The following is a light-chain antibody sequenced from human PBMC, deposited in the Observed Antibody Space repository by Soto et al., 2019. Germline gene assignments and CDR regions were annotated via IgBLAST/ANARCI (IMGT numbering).Light chain of an antibody. J-gene: IGKJ1*01. Sequence: EIVLTQSPATLSVSPGERATLYFVASQRVSGGFLAWYQQKPGLAPRLILYDTSFRATGIPDRFSGSGSGTDFTLTISRLDPEDFAVYYCQQYGSSASFGQGTKVDI. CDR2: DTS. V-gene: IGKV3D-20*01. CDR1: QRVSGGF. CDR3: QQYGSSAS.